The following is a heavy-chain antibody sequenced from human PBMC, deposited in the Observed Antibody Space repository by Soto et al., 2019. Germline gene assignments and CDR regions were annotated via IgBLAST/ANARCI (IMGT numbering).Heavy chain of an antibody. J-gene: IGHJ4*02. CDR2: IYASGST. D-gene: IGHD2-15*01. CDR3: ARAGTVLIQTATAFDY. V-gene: IGHV4-4*07. Sequence: NPSETLSLTCTVSGGSISTYYWSWIRQPAGKGLEWIGRIYASGSTNYSPSLKSRVTMSVATSKNQFSLKLSSVTAADTAVYYCARAGTVLIQTATAFDYWGQGTLVTVSS. CDR1: GGSISTYY.